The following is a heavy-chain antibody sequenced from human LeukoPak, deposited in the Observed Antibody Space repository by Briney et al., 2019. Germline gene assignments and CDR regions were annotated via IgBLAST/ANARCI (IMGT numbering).Heavy chain of an antibody. CDR1: GGTFSSYA. CDR3: ARGPDGRGVPAAGGSGYYYGTLDY. Sequence: SVKVSCKASGGTFSSYAISWVRQAPGQGLEWMGRIIPILGIANYAQKFQGRVTITADKSTSTAYMELSSLRSEDTAVYYCARGPDGRGVPAAGGSGYYYGTLDYWGPGTLVTVSS. D-gene: IGHD3-22*01. CDR2: IIPILGIA. V-gene: IGHV1-69*04. J-gene: IGHJ4*02.